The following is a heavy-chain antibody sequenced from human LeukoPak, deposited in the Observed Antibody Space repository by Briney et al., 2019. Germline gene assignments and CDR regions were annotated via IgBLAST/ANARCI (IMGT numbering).Heavy chain of an antibody. Sequence: HPGGSLRLSCAASEFTFSSSWMCWVRQIPGKGLEWVANINADGNKKYYVDTVKGRFTVSRDNAENSLYLQMNSLGAADTAVYYCARGGYDSSGYRIEDYWGQGTLVTVSS. CDR2: INADGNKK. CDR1: EFTFSSSW. V-gene: IGHV3-7*01. D-gene: IGHD3-22*01. CDR3: ARGGYDSSGYRIEDY. J-gene: IGHJ4*02.